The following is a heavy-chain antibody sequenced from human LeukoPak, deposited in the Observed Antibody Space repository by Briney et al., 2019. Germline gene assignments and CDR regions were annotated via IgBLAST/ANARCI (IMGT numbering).Heavy chain of an antibody. Sequence: ASVKVSCKASGYTFTSYGISWVRQAPGQGLEWMGWISAYNGNTNYAQKLQGRVTMTTDTSTSTAYMELRSLRSDDTAVYYCARDRSNYDSGGYHTRQFDYWGQGTLVTVSS. J-gene: IGHJ4*02. V-gene: IGHV1-18*01. CDR1: GYTFTSYG. CDR2: ISAYNGNT. D-gene: IGHD3-22*01. CDR3: ARDRSNYDSGGYHTRQFDY.